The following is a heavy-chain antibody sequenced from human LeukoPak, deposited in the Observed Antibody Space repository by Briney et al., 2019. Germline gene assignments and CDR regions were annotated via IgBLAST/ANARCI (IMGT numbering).Heavy chain of an antibody. CDR1: VYSIRGGYY. V-gene: IGHV4-38-2*02. J-gene: IGHJ6*04. CDR3: ARDGIVVVPAAIYYYYGMDV. CDR2: IYHIGST. Sequence: PSETLSLTCAVSVYSIRGGYYWGWTRQPPGKGLEWIGSIYHIGSTYYNPSLKSRVTISVDTSKNQFSLKLSSVTAADTAVYYCARDGIVVVPAAIYYYYGMDVWGKGTTVTVSS. D-gene: IGHD2-2*01.